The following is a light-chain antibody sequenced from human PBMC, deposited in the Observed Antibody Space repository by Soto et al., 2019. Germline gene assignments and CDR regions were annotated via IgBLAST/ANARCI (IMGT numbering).Light chain of an antibody. J-gene: IGLJ2*01. Sequence: QSALTQPRSVSGSPGQSVTISCTGTSSDVGGYNYVSWYQQHPGKAPKLMIYDVSKRPSGVPDRFSGSKSGNTASLTISGLQAEDDADYYCCSYAGSYTFGVVFGGGTKLTVL. V-gene: IGLV2-11*01. CDR1: SSDVGGYNY. CDR2: DVS. CDR3: CSYAGSYTFGVV.